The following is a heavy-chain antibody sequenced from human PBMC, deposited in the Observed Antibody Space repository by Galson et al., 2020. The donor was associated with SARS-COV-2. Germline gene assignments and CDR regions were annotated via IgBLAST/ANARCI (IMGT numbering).Heavy chain of an antibody. CDR3: AALASSV. CDR2: ISSGNSRM. CDR1: GFSFSNFG. Sequence: GESLKISCAASGFSFSNFGFNWVRQAPGKGLEWVSSISSGNSRMYYADSVKCRFTISRDNAKNSLYLQINSLRSEDTAVYYRAALASSVWGQGTLGTVSS. V-gene: IGHV3-21*01. J-gene: IGHJ4*02.